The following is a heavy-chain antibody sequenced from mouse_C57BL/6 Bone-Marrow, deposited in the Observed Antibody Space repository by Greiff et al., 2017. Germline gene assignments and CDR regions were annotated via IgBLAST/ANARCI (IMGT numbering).Heavy chain of an antibody. Sequence: QVQLQQSGAELARPGASVKMSCKASGYTFTSYTMHWVKQRPGQGLEWIGYIIPSSGYTKYNQKFKDQATLTEDQSSRTAYMQLRSLTSEDSAVXYCARSGKYYGNYGDYWGQGTTLTVAS. CDR3: ARSGKYYGNYGDY. V-gene: IGHV1-4*01. CDR1: GYTFTSYT. J-gene: IGHJ2*01. CDR2: IIPSSGYT. D-gene: IGHD2-1*01.